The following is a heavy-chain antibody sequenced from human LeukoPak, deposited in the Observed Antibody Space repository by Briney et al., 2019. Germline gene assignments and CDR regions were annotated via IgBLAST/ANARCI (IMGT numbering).Heavy chain of an antibody. CDR1: GFTFSSYW. J-gene: IGHJ1*01. D-gene: IGHD2-15*01. Sequence: SGGSLRLSCAASGFTFSSYWMSWVRQAPGKGLEWVANIKQDGSEKYYVDSVKGRFTISRDNAKNSLYLQMTSLRAEDTAVYYCASGVVVVVAATVFQHWGQGTLVTVSS. V-gene: IGHV3-7*01. CDR3: ASGVVVVVAATVFQH. CDR2: IKQDGSEK.